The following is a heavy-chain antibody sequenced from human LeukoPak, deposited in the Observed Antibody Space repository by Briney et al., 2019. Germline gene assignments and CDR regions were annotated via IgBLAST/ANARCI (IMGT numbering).Heavy chain of an antibody. Sequence: GGSLRLSCAASGFTFSGYGMHWVRQPPGRGLEWVAIIWHDGTDKYYADSVKGRFTISRDNSRNTLYLQMSSLRVEDTAVYYCARDFSSGWVDYWGQGTLVTVSS. J-gene: IGHJ4*02. V-gene: IGHV3-33*01. D-gene: IGHD6-19*01. CDR3: ARDFSSGWVDY. CDR2: IWHDGTDK. CDR1: GFTFSGYG.